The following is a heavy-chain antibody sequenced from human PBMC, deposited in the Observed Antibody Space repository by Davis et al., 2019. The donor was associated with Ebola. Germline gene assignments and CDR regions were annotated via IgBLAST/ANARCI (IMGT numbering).Heavy chain of an antibody. D-gene: IGHD3-3*01. J-gene: IGHJ6*02. CDR1: GFTLRSYA. V-gene: IGHV3-30*18. CDR3: AKDLEPPRGDFWSSSSQKKYYFFGLDV. CDR2: MSYDGTNK. Sequence: GESLKISCAASGFTLRSYAMHWVRQAPGKGLEWVAVMSYDGTNKYYGDSVKGRFTISRDDSKSTLYLQMNNLRTEDTAVYYCAKDLEPPRGDFWSSSSQKKYYFFGLDVWGQGTTVIVSS.